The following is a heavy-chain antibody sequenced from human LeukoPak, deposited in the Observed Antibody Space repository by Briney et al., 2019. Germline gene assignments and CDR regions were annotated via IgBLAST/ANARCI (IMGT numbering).Heavy chain of an antibody. J-gene: IGHJ4*02. CDR1: GFTFSSYS. D-gene: IGHD3-3*01. Sequence: GGSLRLSCAASGFTFSSYSMNWVRQAPGKGLEWVSSISSSSSYIYYADSVKGRFTISRDNAKNSLYLQMNSLRAEDTAVYYCARYDFWSGYYSVYGSYFDYWGQGTLVTVSS. V-gene: IGHV3-21*01. CDR3: ARYDFWSGYYSVYGSYFDY. CDR2: ISSSSSYI.